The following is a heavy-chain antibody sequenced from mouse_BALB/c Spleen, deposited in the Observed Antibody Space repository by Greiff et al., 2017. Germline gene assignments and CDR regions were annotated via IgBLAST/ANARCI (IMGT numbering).Heavy chain of an antibody. CDR3: ARSGWDVREAAWFAY. Sequence: EVQLVESGPGLVKPSQSLSLTCTVTGYSITSDYAWNWIRQFPGNKLEWMGYISYSGSTSYNPSLKSRISITRDTSKNQFFLQLNSVTTEDTATYYCARSGWDVREAAWFAYWGQGTLVTVSA. V-gene: IGHV3-2*02. D-gene: IGHD4-1*01. J-gene: IGHJ3*01. CDR1: GYSITSDYA. CDR2: ISYSGST.